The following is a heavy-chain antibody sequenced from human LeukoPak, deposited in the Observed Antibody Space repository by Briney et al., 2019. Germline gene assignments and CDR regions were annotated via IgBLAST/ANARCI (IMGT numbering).Heavy chain of an antibody. CDR2: IYYSGST. J-gene: IGHJ3*02. Sequence: PSETLSLTCTVSGGSISSYYWSWIRQPPGKGLEWTGYIYYSGSTNYNPSLKSRVTISVDTSKNQFSLKLSSVTAADTAVYYCARDSGGRDAFDIWGQGTMVTVSS. D-gene: IGHD3-10*01. CDR1: GGSISSYY. CDR3: ARDSGGRDAFDI. V-gene: IGHV4-59*01.